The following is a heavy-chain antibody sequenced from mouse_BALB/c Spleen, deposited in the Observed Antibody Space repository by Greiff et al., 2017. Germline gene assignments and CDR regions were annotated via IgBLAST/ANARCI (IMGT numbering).Heavy chain of an antibody. V-gene: IGHV14-1*02. CDR2: IDPENGNT. Sequence: VQLQQSGAELVRPGALVKLSCKASGFNIKDYYMHWVKQRPEQGLEWIGWIDPENGNTIYDTKFQGKASITADTSSNTAYLQLSSLTSEDTAVYYCASLLRFAYWGQGTLVTVSA. CDR1: GFNIKDYY. CDR3: ASLLRFAY. D-gene: IGHD2-10*01. J-gene: IGHJ3*01.